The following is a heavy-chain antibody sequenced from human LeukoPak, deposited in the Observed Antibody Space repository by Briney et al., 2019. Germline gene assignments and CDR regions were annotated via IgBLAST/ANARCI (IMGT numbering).Heavy chain of an antibody. V-gene: IGHV4-59*01. Sequence: PSETLSLTCTVSGGSLSSYYWSWIRQPPGKGLEWIGYIYDSGSTNYNPSLKSRVTISVDTSKNQFSLKLSSVTAADTAVYYCACLTTADAFDIWGQGTMVTVPS. CDR2: IYDSGST. D-gene: IGHD3-22*01. CDR3: ACLTTADAFDI. J-gene: IGHJ3*02. CDR1: GGSLSSYY.